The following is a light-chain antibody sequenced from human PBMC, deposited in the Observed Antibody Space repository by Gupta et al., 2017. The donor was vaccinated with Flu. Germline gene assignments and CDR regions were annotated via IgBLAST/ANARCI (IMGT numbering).Light chain of an antibody. J-gene: IGLJ3*02. CDR2: QDN. V-gene: IGLV3-1*01. CDR3: QTWDGRDAV. Sequence: SYELTQPPSVSVSPGQTASIPCSGDRLGDAKVCWFQQRPGQSPLMIIYQDNKRPSGIPERFAGSVSGNTATLTISGTQSVDEADYCCQTWDGRDAVFGAGTKLTVL. CDR1: RLGDAK.